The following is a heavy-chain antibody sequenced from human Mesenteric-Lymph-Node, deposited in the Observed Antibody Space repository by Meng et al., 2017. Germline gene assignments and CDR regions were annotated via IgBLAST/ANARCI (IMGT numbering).Heavy chain of an antibody. J-gene: IGHJ2*01. CDR3: ARGAYDDFWSGYYPIYWYFDL. D-gene: IGHD3-3*01. CDR2: INHSGST. V-gene: IGHV4-4*02. Sequence: QWQLQESGPGLVKPSGTRSLTCAVSGGSISSSNWWSWVRQPPGKGLEWIGEINHSGSTNYNPSLKSRVTISVDTSKNQFSLKLSSVTAADTAVYYCARGAYDDFWSGYYPIYWYFDLWGRGTLVTVSS. CDR1: GGSISSSNW.